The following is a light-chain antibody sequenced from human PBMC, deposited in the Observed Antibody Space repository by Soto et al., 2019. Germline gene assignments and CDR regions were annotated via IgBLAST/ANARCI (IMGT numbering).Light chain of an antibody. Sequence: QMTQSPSSLSASVGEKIIITCRASQGIRNDLGWYQQKPGKAPKLLIYAASSLQSGVPSRFSGSGSGTDFTLTISSLEPEDFAVYYCQQRSNFGQGTRLEIK. J-gene: IGKJ5*01. CDR2: AAS. CDR3: QQRSN. V-gene: IGKV1-6*01. CDR1: QGIRND.